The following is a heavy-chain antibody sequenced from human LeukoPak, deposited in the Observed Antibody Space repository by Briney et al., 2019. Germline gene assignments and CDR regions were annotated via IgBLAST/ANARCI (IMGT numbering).Heavy chain of an antibody. Sequence: ASVKVSCKASGYTFTSYGISWVRQAAGQGLEWMGWISAYNGNTNYAQKLQGRVTMTTDTSTSTAYMELRSLRSDDTAVYYCARDLPQYYYGSGSYSRYWGQGTLVTVSS. CDR3: ARDLPQYYYGSGSYSRY. CDR1: GYTFTSYG. J-gene: IGHJ4*02. CDR2: ISAYNGNT. D-gene: IGHD3-10*01. V-gene: IGHV1-18*01.